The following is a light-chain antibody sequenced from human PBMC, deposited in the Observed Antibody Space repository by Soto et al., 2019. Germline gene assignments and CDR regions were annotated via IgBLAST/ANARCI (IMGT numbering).Light chain of an antibody. CDR3: CSYEGSSTCV. CDR1: SNDVGSYNL. V-gene: IGLV2-23*02. CDR2: EVS. J-gene: IGLJ1*01. Sequence: QSVLTQPASVSGSPGQSITISCTGTSNDVGSYNLVSWYQQYPGKAPKLMIYEVSKRPSGVSNRFSGSKSGNTASLTISGFQAEDEADYYCCSYEGSSTCVFGTGTKVTV.